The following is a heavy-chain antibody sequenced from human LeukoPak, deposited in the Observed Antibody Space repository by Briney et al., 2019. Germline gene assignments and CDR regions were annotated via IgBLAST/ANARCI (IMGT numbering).Heavy chain of an antibody. CDR1: GYSISSGYY. J-gene: IGHJ4*02. CDR2: IYYSGST. CDR3: ARGGEWLVLAPFDY. Sequence: PSETLSLTXTVSGYSISSGYYWGWIRQPPGKGLEWIGYIYYSGSTNYNPSLKSRVTISVDTSKNQFSLKLSSVTAADTAVYYCARGGEWLVLAPFDYWGQGTLVTVSS. D-gene: IGHD6-19*01. V-gene: IGHV4-61*01.